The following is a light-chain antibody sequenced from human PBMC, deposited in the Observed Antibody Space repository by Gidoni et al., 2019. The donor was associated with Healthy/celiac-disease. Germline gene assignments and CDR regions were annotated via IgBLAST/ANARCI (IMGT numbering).Light chain of an antibody. J-gene: IGLJ2*01. Sequence: SPELTQPPSVSVSPGQTATITCSGDKLGDKYACWYHQKPGQSPVLVIYQDSKQPSGIPERFSGSNSGNTATLTISGTQAMDEADYYCQAWDSSTVVFGGGTKLTVL. CDR3: QAWDSSTVV. V-gene: IGLV3-1*01. CDR2: QDS. CDR1: KLGDKY.